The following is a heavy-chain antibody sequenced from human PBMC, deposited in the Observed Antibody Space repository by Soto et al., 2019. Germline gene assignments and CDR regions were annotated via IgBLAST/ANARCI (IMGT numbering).Heavy chain of an antibody. D-gene: IGHD1-20*01. Sequence: PSETLSLTCALSGASSSGSYYYRAWLRQSPGKGREWIVRVFYTGFTSYNPPLESCVSVSVDTSKSQFSLKLSAVTGADTAVYYCATSQKGYNGNYFDHWGQGALVTVSS. CDR3: ATSQKGYNGNYFDH. V-gene: IGHV4-39*01. CDR2: VFYTGFT. J-gene: IGHJ4*02. CDR1: GASSSGSYYY.